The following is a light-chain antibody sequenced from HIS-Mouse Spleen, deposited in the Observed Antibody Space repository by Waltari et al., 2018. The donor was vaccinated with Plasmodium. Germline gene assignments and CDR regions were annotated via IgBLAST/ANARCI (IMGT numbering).Light chain of an antibody. Sequence: SYELTQPPSVSVSPGHTARITCSGEALPKKTAFWYQQKSGQAPVLVIYEDSKRPSGIPERFSGSSSGTMATLTISGAQVEDEADYYCYSTDSSGNHRVFGGGTKLTVL. CDR3: YSTDSSGNHRV. V-gene: IGLV3-10*01. CDR1: ALPKKT. J-gene: IGLJ3*02. CDR2: EDS.